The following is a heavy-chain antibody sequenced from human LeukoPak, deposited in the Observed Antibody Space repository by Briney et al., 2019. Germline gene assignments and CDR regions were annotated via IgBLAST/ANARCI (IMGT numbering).Heavy chain of an antibody. CDR1: GGTFSSYA. CDR2: IIPILGIA. D-gene: IGHD3-16*01. CDR3: ARDGADSRDYYYYYYMDV. V-gene: IGHV1-69*04. Sequence: ASVKVSCKASGGTFSSYAISWVRQTPGQGLEWMGRIIPILGIASYAQKFQGRVTMTRDMSTSTVYMELSSLRSEDTAVYYCARDGADSRDYYYYYYMDVWGKGTTVTVSS. J-gene: IGHJ6*03.